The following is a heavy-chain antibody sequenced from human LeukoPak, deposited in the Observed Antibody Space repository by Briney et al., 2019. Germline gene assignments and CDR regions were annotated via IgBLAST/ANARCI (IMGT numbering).Heavy chain of an antibody. Sequence: SGTLSLTCAVSGGSISSSNWWSWVRQPPGKGLEWIGEIYHSGSTNYNPSLKSRVTISVDKSKNQFSLKLSSVTAADTAVYYCARDAGRLGELSPFDYWGQGTLVTVSS. CDR3: ARDAGRLGELSPFDY. CDR2: IYHSGST. CDR1: GGSISSSNW. V-gene: IGHV4-4*02. D-gene: IGHD3-16*02. J-gene: IGHJ4*02.